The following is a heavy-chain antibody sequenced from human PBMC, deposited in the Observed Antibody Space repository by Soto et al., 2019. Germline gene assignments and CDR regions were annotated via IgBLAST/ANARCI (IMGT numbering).Heavy chain of an antibody. J-gene: IGHJ5*02. D-gene: IGHD2-8*01. CDR3: AGALLVVGEETYRFDP. CDR2: IYYSGST. Sequence: PSETLSLTCTVSGGSVSSSSYYWNWIRQPPGKGLEWVGYIYYSGSTKYNPSLKSRDTISVDTSKNQFSLKLSSVTAADTAVYYCAGALLVVGEETYRFDPWGQGTLITVSS. CDR1: GGSVSSSSYY. V-gene: IGHV4-61*01.